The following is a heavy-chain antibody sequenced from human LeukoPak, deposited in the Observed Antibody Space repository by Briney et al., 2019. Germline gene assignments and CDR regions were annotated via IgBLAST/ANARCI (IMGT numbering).Heavy chain of an antibody. J-gene: IGHJ4*02. V-gene: IGHV3-23*01. Sequence: QPGGPLRLSCAASGFTFSSYAMSWVRQAPGKGLEWVSAISGSGGSTYYADSVKGRFTISRDNSKNTLYLQMNSLRAEDTAVYYCATTHFLYDFWSGPSRYFDYWGQGTLVTVSS. CDR1: GFTFSSYA. D-gene: IGHD3-3*01. CDR3: ATTHFLYDFWSGPSRYFDY. CDR2: ISGSGGST.